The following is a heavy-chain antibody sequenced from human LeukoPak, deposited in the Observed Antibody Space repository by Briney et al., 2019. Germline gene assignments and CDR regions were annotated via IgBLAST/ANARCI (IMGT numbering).Heavy chain of an antibody. D-gene: IGHD3-22*01. J-gene: IGHJ4*02. V-gene: IGHV1-3*01. CDR1: GYTFTSYA. CDR3: AVDRSGYYDY. CDR2: INAGNGNT. Sequence: GASVKVSCKASGYTFTSYAMHWVRQAPGQRLEWMGWINAGNGNTKYSQKFQGWVTMTRDTSISTAYMELSRLRSDDTAVYYCAVDRSGYYDYWGQGTLVTVSS.